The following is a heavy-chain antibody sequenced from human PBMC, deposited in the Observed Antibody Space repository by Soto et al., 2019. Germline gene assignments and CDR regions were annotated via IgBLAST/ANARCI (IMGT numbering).Heavy chain of an antibody. D-gene: IGHD5-12*01. V-gene: IGHV4-31*03. J-gene: IGHJ4*02. CDR1: GGSISSGRNY. Sequence: SETLSLTCTVSGGSISSGRNYWSCIRQEPGKGLEWIGYIYHTGSTYYNPSLESRVITSVHTSKNQFSLRLSSVTAADTALYYFARTAEGYKYLNYWVQGTLLTVSS. CDR3: ARTAEGYKYLNY. CDR2: IYHTGST.